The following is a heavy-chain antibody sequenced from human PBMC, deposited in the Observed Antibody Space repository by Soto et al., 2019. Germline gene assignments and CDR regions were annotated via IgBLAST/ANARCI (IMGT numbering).Heavy chain of an antibody. Sequence: GGSLRLSCAASGFTFSSYSMNWVRQAPGKGLEWVSYISSSSSTIYYADSVKGRFTISRDNAKNSLYLQMNSLRAEDTAVYYCARASLFYSSSWDFDYWGQGTLVTVSS. V-gene: IGHV3-48*01. J-gene: IGHJ4*02. CDR2: ISSSSSTI. CDR3: ARASLFYSSSWDFDY. CDR1: GFTFSSYS. D-gene: IGHD6-13*01.